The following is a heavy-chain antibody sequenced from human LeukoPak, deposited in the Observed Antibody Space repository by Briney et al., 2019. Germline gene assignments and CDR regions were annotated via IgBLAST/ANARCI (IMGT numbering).Heavy chain of an antibody. Sequence: ISSDSGGSITRTTYYWGWIRQPPGKGLEWIGTVYYAGSTYYKSSLESRVTISVDTSRNQFSLRLSSVTAADTAVYYCAREDPQTTVPEGMDVWGHGTTVIVSS. V-gene: IGHV4-39*07. CDR2: VYYAGST. CDR1: GGSITRTTYY. D-gene: IGHD4-17*01. J-gene: IGHJ6*02. CDR3: AREDPQTTVPEGMDV.